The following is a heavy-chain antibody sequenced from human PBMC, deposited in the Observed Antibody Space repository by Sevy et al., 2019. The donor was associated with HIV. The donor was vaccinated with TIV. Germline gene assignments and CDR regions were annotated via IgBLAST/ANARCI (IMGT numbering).Heavy chain of an antibody. CDR1: GFTFSSYA. CDR2: ISYDGSNK. V-gene: IGHV3-30*04. CDR3: GREGVFGGGLGGGYYFDY. Sequence: GGSLRLSCAASGFTFSSYAMHWVRQAPGKGLEWVAVISYDGSNKYYADSVKGRFSISRDNSKYTLYLQMNSLRAGDTGVYYCGREGVFGGGLGGGYYFDYWGQGTLVTVSS. J-gene: IGHJ4*02. D-gene: IGHD3-16*01.